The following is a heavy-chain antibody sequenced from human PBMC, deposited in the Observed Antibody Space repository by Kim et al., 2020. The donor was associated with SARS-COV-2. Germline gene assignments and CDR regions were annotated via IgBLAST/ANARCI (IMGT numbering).Heavy chain of an antibody. D-gene: IGHD3-10*01. J-gene: IGHJ4*02. CDR3: TRDGSGSYSFDY. V-gene: IGHV3-49*03. CDR1: GFSFDDYA. Sequence: GGSLRLSCSASGFSFDDYAMNWFRQAPGKGLEWVGFIRSNPYGETTEYAASLKGRFTISRDDSTSIAYLQMNSLKTEDTAMYYCTRDGSGSYSFDYWGQGTLVTVYS. CDR2: IRSNPYGETT.